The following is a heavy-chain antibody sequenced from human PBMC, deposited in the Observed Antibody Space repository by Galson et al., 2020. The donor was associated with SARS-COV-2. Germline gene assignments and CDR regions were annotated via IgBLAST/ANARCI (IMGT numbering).Heavy chain of an antibody. Sequence: SETLSLTCTVSGGSISSSSYYWGWIRQPPGKGLEWIGSIYYSGSTYYNPSLKSRVTISVDTSKNQFSLKLSSVTAADTAVYYCARSPGSSSPFVTNWFDPWGQGTLVTVSS. CDR3: ARSPGSSSPFVTNWFDP. J-gene: IGHJ5*02. CDR2: IYYSGST. V-gene: IGHV4-39*07. CDR1: GGSISSSSYY. D-gene: IGHD6-6*01.